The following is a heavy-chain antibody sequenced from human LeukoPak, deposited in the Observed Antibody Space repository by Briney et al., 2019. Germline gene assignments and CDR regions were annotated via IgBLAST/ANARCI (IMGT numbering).Heavy chain of an antibody. J-gene: IGHJ4*02. CDR3: AGHHPRNTVDF. V-gene: IGHV4-59*08. CDR2: ISDIGSI. Sequence: SETLSLTCTVSGDSISSYYWSWIRQPPGKGLEWIAYISDIGSINYNPSLKSRVTISLGTSKNQFSLKLSSVTAADTAVYYCAGHHPRNTVDFWGQGTLVTVSS. CDR1: GDSISSYY. D-gene: IGHD2-8*02.